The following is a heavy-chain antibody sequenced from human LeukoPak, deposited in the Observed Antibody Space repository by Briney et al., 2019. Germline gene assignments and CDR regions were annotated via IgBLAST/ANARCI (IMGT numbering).Heavy chain of an antibody. CDR1: GFTFSSYS. D-gene: IGHD5-18*01. J-gene: IGHJ4*02. Sequence: GGSLRLSCAASGFTFSSYSMNWVRQAPGKGLEWVAAISTTSGNIYYADSVKGRFTISRDNAKNSLYLQMNSLRAEDTAIYYCATYRQVLLPFESWGQGTLVTVSS. V-gene: IGHV3-21*04. CDR3: ATYRQVLLPFES. CDR2: ISTTSGNI.